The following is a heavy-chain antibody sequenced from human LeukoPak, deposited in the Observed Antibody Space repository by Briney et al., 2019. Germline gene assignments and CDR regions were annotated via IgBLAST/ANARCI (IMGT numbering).Heavy chain of an antibody. Sequence: SQTLSLTCAVSGDSISSGGYSWRWLRQPPGRGLEWLGYIYHGGSAYYSPSLKSRANISVDKSKNQFSLKLSSVTAADTAVYYCARYFSGGQFKWFDPWGQGTLVTVSS. CDR2: IYHGGSA. D-gene: IGHD1-26*01. V-gene: IGHV4-30-2*01. CDR1: GDSISSGGYS. J-gene: IGHJ5*02. CDR3: ARYFSGGQFKWFDP.